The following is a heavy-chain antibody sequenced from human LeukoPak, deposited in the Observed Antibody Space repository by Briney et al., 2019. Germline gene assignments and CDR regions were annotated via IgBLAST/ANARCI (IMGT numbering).Heavy chain of an antibody. D-gene: IGHD3-9*01. Sequence: PGGSLRLSCVASGFTFSNYGMHWVRQAPGKGLEWVTTISYDGNDEYYADSVKGRFTISRDNSKNTLYLEMSSLRIEDTAVYYCARAGYFDSSTDPGYGMDVWGQGTTVTVSS. CDR1: GFTFSNYG. CDR3: ARAGYFDSSTDPGYGMDV. CDR2: ISYDGNDE. V-gene: IGHV3-30*03. J-gene: IGHJ6*02.